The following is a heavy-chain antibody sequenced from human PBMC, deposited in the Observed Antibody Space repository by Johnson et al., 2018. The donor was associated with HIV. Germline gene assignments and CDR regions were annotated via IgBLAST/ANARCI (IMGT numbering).Heavy chain of an antibody. CDR1: GFTFDDYG. Sequence: EVQLVESGGGVVRPGGSLRLSCAASGFTFDDYGMSWVSQAPGKGLEWVSGIDWNGGSTYYEDSVKGRFTISRDNSKNTRYLQMSSLTAEDTAVYYCAREHARDQAFDIWVQGTMVTISS. CDR2: IDWNGGST. CDR3: AREHARDQAFDI. D-gene: IGHD5-24*01. V-gene: IGHV3-20*04. J-gene: IGHJ3*02.